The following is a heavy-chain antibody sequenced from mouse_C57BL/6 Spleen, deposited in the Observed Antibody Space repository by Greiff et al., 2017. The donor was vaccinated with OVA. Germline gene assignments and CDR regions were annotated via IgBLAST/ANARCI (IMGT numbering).Heavy chain of an antibody. D-gene: IGHD2-3*01. V-gene: IGHV1-42*01. J-gene: IGHJ4*01. CDR1: GYTFTGYY. CDR2: INPSSGGT. CDR3: ARGDGDEDMGD. Sequence: EVQLQQSGAELVKPGASVKLSCKASGYTFTGYYMNWVQQSPEQGLEWIGEINPSSGGTNYNEKFKAKATLTVDKSSSTAYMQLKSLTSEDSAVYYCARGDGDEDMGDWGKGTTVTVAS.